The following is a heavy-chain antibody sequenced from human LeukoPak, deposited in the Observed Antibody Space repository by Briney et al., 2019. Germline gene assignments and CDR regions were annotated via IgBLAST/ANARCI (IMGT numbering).Heavy chain of an antibody. V-gene: IGHV3-30*04. CDR3: AREGHYDILTGYSPVEYYFYYMDV. CDR1: GFTFSHYG. CDR2: ISSDGVEK. J-gene: IGHJ6*03. Sequence: GCSLRLSCEASGFTFSHYGIHWVRQTAGKGLEGVAAISSDGVEKHYADSVKGRFTISRDNAKSTLYLQMNSLSAEDTALYYCAREGHYDILTGYSPVEYYFYYMDVWGKGTTVTVSS. D-gene: IGHD3-9*01.